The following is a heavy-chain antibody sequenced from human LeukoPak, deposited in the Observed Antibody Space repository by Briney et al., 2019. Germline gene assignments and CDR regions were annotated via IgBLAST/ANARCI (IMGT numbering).Heavy chain of an antibody. CDR2: ISSSSSYI. V-gene: IGHV3-21*01. CDR3: AKDGGSDPDSFDI. CDR1: GFTFSSYS. J-gene: IGHJ3*02. Sequence: SGGSLRLSCAASGFTFSSYSMNWVRQAPGKGLEWVSSISSSSSYIYYADSVKGRFTISRDNTKNSLYLQMNSLRAEDTAVYYCAKDGGSDPDSFDIWGQGTMVTVSS. D-gene: IGHD2-15*01.